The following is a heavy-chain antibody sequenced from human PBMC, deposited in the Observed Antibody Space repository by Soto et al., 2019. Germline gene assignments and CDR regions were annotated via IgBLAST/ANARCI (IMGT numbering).Heavy chain of an antibody. J-gene: IGHJ6*02. Sequence: QEQLAESGGGVVQPGRSLRLSCVASGFILSSYGMHWVRQAPGKGLEWVAVIWDDGSNQYYADSVKGRFTISRDNSKNKLYLQMNSLRAEDTAVYYCARVRSSSWPYYYYGMDVWGQGTTVTVSS. CDR1: GFILSSYG. D-gene: IGHD6-13*01. CDR3: ARVRSSSWPYYYYGMDV. CDR2: IWDDGSNQ. V-gene: IGHV3-33*01.